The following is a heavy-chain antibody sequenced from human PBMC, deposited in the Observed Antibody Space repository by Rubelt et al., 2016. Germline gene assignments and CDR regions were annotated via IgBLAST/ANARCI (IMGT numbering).Heavy chain of an antibody. J-gene: IGHJ5*02. D-gene: IGHD1-26*01. V-gene: IGHV3-23*01. CDR3: ARAEQEYNWFDP. Sequence: LVQPGGSLRLSCAASGFTFSSYAMSWVRQAPGKGLEWVSAISGSGGSTYYADSVKGWFTISRDNAKNSVSLQMNSLRADDTAVYYCARAEQEYNWFDPWGQGTLVTVSS. CDR1: GFTFSSYA. CDR2: ISGSGGST.